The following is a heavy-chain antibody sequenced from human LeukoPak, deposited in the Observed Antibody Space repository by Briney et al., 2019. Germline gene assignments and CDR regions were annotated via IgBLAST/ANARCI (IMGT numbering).Heavy chain of an antibody. D-gene: IGHD6-13*01. J-gene: IGHJ4*02. CDR3: VPSSWFVY. Sequence: GGSLRLSYAPSGFTFSSYAMSWVRQAPGKGLEWVAVISGGGGTYYADSVKGRFTISRDNSKNTLYLQMSSLRAEDTAVYYCVPSSWFVYWGQGTLVTVSS. CDR1: GFTFSSYA. CDR2: ISGGGGT. V-gene: IGHV3-64D*09.